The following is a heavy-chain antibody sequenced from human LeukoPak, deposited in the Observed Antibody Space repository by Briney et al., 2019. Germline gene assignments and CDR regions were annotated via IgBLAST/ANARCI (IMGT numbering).Heavy chain of an antibody. J-gene: IGHJ4*02. CDR2: MNPNSGNT. V-gene: IGHV1-8*01. CDR3: ARGAYRGYYYSQNFDY. D-gene: IGHD3-22*01. Sequence: GASVKVSCKASGYTFTSYDINWVRQAPGQGLEWMGWMNPNSGNTVYAQKFQGRVTMTRNTSISTAYMELSSLRSEDTAVYYCARGAYRGYYYSQNFDYWDQGTLVTVSS. CDR1: GYTFTSYD.